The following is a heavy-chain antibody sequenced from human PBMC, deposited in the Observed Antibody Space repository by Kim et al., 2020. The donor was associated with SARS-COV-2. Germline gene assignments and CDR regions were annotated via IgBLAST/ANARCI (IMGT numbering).Heavy chain of an antibody. D-gene: IGHD2-2*03. CDR3: AAYVLDINYGMDV. Sequence: YADSVKGRFTISRDNAKNSLYLQMNSLRAEDTAVYYCAAYVLDINYGMDVWGQGTTVTVSS. V-gene: IGHV3-11*01. J-gene: IGHJ6*02.